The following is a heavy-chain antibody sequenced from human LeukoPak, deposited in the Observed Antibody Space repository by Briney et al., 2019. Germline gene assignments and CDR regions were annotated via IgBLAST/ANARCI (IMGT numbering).Heavy chain of an antibody. CDR3: ATGSVEMATILDAFDI. J-gene: IGHJ3*02. CDR2: IYPGDSDT. CDR1: GSIFTSYW. Sequence: GESLQISCKGSGSIFTSYWIGWVRQLPGKGLEWMGIIYPGDSDTRYSPSFQGQVTISADKSISTAYLQWSSLKASDTAMYYCATGSVEMATILDAFDIWGQGTMVTVSA. D-gene: IGHD5-24*01. V-gene: IGHV5-51*01.